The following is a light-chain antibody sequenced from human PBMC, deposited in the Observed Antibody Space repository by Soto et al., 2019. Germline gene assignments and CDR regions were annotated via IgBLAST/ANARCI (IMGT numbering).Light chain of an antibody. CDR2: DVN. V-gene: IGLV2-14*03. Sequence: QSALTQPASVSGSPGQSITFSCTGTGSDVGSYDYVSWHQQHPGKAPKLIIYDVNNRPSGVPSRFSGSKSGNTASLTISGLQTEDEADYYCCAYSTSGTHVFGTGTKVTVL. J-gene: IGLJ1*01. CDR3: CAYSTSGTHV. CDR1: GSDVGSYDY.